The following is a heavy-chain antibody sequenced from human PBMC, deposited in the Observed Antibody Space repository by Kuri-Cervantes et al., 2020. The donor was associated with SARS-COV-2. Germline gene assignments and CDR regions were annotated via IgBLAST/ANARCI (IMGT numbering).Heavy chain of an antibody. Sequence: ASVKVSCKTPETTFPNYDINWVRQATGRGLEWMGTVKTNSGNTLYAQIFQGRVTMTRDISTSTVYMELSSLTSEDTAIYYCYCAPKEGFDSWGQGTLVTVSS. CDR1: ETTFPNYD. D-gene: IGHD2-21*01. V-gene: IGHV1-8*01. J-gene: IGHJ4*02. CDR2: VKTNSGNT. CDR3: YCAPKEGFDS.